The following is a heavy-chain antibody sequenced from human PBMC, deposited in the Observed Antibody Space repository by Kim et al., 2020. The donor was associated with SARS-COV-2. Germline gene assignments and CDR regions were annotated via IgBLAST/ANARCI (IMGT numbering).Heavy chain of an antibody. CDR2: IKSKTDGGTT. J-gene: IGHJ6*02. Sequence: GGSLRLSCAASGFTFSNAWMSWVRQAPGKGLEWVGRIKSKTDGGTTDYAAPVKGRFTISRDDSKNTLYLQMNSLKTEDTAVYYCTTEGSLVASVGKYYYYGMDVWGQATTVTVSS. D-gene: IGHD2-8*02. V-gene: IGHV3-15*01. CDR3: TTEGSLVASVGKYYYYGMDV. CDR1: GFTFSNAW.